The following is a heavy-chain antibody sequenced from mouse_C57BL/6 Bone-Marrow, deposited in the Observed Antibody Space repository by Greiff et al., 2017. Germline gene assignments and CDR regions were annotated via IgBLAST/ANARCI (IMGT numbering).Heavy chain of an antibody. CDR2: INYDGSST. Sequence: EVKLMESEGGLVQPGRSMKLSCTASGFTFSDYYMAWVRQVPEKGLEWVANINYDGSSTYYLDSLKSRFIISRDNAKNILYLQMSSLKSEDTATYYCAREDDGYYLFAYWGQGTLVTVSA. J-gene: IGHJ3*01. D-gene: IGHD2-3*01. CDR3: AREDDGYYLFAY. CDR1: GFTFSDYY. V-gene: IGHV5-16*01.